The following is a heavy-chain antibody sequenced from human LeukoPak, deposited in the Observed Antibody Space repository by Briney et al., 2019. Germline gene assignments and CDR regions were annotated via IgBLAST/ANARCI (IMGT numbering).Heavy chain of an antibody. D-gene: IGHD4-17*01. J-gene: IGHJ3*02. Sequence: ASVKVSCKASGYTFTGYYMHWVRQAPGKGLEWMGGFDPEDGETIYAQKFQGRVTMTEDTSTDTAYMELSSLRSEDTAVYYCATAGDYGDYTDAFDIWGQGTMVTVSS. CDR3: ATAGDYGDYTDAFDI. CDR2: FDPEDGET. CDR1: GYTFTGYY. V-gene: IGHV1-24*01.